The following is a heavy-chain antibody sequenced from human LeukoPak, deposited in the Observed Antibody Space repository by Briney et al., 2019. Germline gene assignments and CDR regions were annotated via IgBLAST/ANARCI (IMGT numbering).Heavy chain of an antibody. V-gene: IGHV3-30*18. CDR3: AKDGTSSWFGEAT. Sequence: GGSLRLSCAASGFTFSDYGMQWVRQAPGKGLEWVALISTDGSHKDYADSVKGRFTLSRDNSKNTLYLQMNSLRVEDTAAYYCAKDGTSSWFGEATWGQGTLVTVSS. CDR2: ISTDGSHK. D-gene: IGHD6-13*01. J-gene: IGHJ5*02. CDR1: GFTFSDYG.